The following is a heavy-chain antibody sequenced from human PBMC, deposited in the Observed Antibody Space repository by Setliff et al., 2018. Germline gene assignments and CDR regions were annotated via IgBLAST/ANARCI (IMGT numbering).Heavy chain of an antibody. D-gene: IGHD7-27*01. Sequence: PSETLSLTCAVSGLSISGEYYWGWIRQPPGGGPEWIGIIYHDGRAYYSTSLKSRVNLSLDMSKTQFSLHLNSVTAADTAVYYCMRQVGGGLGYFDYWGQGILVTVSS. CDR2: IYHDGRA. J-gene: IGHJ4*02. V-gene: IGHV4-38-2*01. CDR1: GLSISGEYY. CDR3: MRQVGGGLGYFDY.